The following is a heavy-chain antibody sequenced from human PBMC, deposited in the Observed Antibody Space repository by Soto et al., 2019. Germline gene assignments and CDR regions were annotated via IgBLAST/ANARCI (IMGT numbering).Heavy chain of an antibody. D-gene: IGHD3-22*01. CDR2: IWYDGSNK. CDR3: ARDPYDSSGYYFSYFDY. V-gene: IGHV3-33*01. Sequence: GGSLRLCCAASGFTFSSYGMHWVRQAPGKGLEWVAVIWYDGSNKYYADSVKGRFTISRDNSKNTLYLQMNSLRAEDTAVYYCARDPYDSSGYYFSYFDYWGQGTLVTVSS. J-gene: IGHJ4*02. CDR1: GFTFSSYG.